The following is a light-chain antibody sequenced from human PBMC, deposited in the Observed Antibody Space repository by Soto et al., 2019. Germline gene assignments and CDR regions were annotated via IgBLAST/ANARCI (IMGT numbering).Light chain of an antibody. CDR1: QSVSSN. V-gene: IGKV3-15*01. Sequence: MTQSPSTLCVFLGERATLSCRASQSVSSNLAWYQQKPGQAPRLLIYGASTRATGIPARFSGSGSGTEFTLTISSLQSEDFAVYYCQQYNNWPLTFGGGTKVDIK. CDR2: GAS. J-gene: IGKJ4*01. CDR3: QQYNNWPLT.